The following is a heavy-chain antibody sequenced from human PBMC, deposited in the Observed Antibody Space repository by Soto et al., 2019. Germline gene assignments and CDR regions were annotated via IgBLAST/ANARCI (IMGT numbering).Heavy chain of an antibody. D-gene: IGHD3-10*01. Sequence: QVQLVQSGAEMKKPGSSVKVSCQSSGGTFNTYAMNWVRQAPGQGPEWMGDISPMFGAANYAPKFQGRVTITADESTGTSYMQLSSLTSEDTALYFCAREVQVHTPAFVYGGQGTVVTVSS. J-gene: IGHJ4*02. V-gene: IGHV1-69*19. CDR3: AREVQVHTPAFVY. CDR1: GGTFNTYA. CDR2: ISPMFGAA.